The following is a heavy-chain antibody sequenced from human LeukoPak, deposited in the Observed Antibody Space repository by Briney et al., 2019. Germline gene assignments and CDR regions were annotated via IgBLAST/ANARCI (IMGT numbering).Heavy chain of an antibody. CDR2: ITSGGSA. J-gene: IGHJ4*02. Sequence: GGSLRLSCAASGINFSNAWLTWVRQAPGKGLAYVSGITSGGSAYYADSVKGRFTLSRDNSKNTLYLQMNSLRAEDTAVYYCAKKNDGNYPFDYWGQGTLVTVSS. CDR1: GINFSNAW. CDR3: AKKNDGNYPFDY. D-gene: IGHD4-23*01. V-gene: IGHV3-23*01.